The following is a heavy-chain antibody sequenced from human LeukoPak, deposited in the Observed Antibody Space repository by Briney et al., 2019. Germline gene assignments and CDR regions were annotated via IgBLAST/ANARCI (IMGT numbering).Heavy chain of an antibody. CDR1: GFTFSSYA. CDR3: VKDMRGCSGGSCYGTFDY. V-gene: IGHV3-64D*09. D-gene: IGHD2-15*01. CDR2: ISSNGGST. Sequence: PGGSLRLSCSASGFTFSSYAMHWVRQAPGKGLEYVSAISSNGGSTYYADSVKGMFTISRDYSYNKMYLQMSSMSDEATAVYYCVKDMRGCSGGSCYGTFDYWGQGTLVTVSS. J-gene: IGHJ4*02.